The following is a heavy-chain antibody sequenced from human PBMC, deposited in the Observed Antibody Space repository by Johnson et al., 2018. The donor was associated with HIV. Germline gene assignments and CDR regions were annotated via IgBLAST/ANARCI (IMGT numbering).Heavy chain of an antibody. J-gene: IGHJ3*02. CDR1: GFTFSSYA. CDR2: ISGSGGST. D-gene: IGHD3-22*01. CDR3: ARGITMIAVVKGDAFDI. Sequence: EVQLVESGGGLVKPGGSLRLSCAASGFTFSSYAMSWVRQAPGKGLEWVSAISGSGGSTYYPNSLKGRFSISRDNSKNTVYLQMNSLRSEDTAVYYCARGITMIAVVKGDAFDIWGQGTMVTVSS. V-gene: IGHV3-23*04.